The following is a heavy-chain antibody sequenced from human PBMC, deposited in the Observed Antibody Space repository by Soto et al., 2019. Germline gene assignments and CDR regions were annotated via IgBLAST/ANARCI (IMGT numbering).Heavy chain of an antibody. CDR2: ISYDGSNK. Sequence: QVQLVESGGGVVQPGRSLRLSCAASGFTFSSYGMHWVRQAPGKGLEWVAVISYDGSNKYYADSVKGRFTISRDNSKNTLYLQMNSLRAEDTAVYCCAKESYTIFGVVSGMDVWGQGTTVTVSS. CDR1: GFTFSSYG. J-gene: IGHJ6*02. CDR3: AKESYTIFGVVSGMDV. D-gene: IGHD3-3*01. V-gene: IGHV3-30*18.